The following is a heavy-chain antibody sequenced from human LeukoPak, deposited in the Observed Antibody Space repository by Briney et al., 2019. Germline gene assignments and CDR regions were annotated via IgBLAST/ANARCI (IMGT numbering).Heavy chain of an antibody. CDR2: INSDGGGA. CDR1: GITFGNNW. V-gene: IGHV3-74*01. CDR3: ARDVPHNWFDT. Sequence: TGGSLRLSCAASGITFGNNWMHWVRQGPGKGLMWISRINSDGGGAIYADSVKGRFTVSRDNAKNTLYLQMNSLRAEDTAVYHCARDVPHNWFDTWGQGTLVTVSS. J-gene: IGHJ5*02.